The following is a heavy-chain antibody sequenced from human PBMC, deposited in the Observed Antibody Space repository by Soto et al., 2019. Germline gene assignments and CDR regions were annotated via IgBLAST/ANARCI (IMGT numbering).Heavy chain of an antibody. Sequence: GGSLRLSCAASGLTFTSYWMHWVRQAPGKGLVWVSRINSDGTTINYADFVKGRFTISRDNAKNTLYLQMNSLRADDTAVYYCARVPPWGVVHYYYYYMDVWGKGTTVTVSS. CDR1: GLTFTSYW. V-gene: IGHV3-74*01. CDR2: INSDGTTI. D-gene: IGHD3-3*01. J-gene: IGHJ6*03. CDR3: ARVPPWGVVHYYYYYMDV.